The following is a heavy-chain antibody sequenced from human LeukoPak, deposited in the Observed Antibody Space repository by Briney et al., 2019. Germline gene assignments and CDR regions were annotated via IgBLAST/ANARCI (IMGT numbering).Heavy chain of an antibody. D-gene: IGHD2-2*01. V-gene: IGHV3-30*04. CDR2: IAHDETNG. Sequence: GGSLRLSCAASGFTFGSYAMHWVRQAPGKGLEWVAVIAHDETNGFYSDSVKGRFTISRDNSMNTLYLRMNSLRPEDTAVYFCTRDLTPGAPDYFDYWGQGTLVIVSS. CDR1: GFTFGSYA. CDR3: TRDLTPGAPDYFDY. J-gene: IGHJ4*02.